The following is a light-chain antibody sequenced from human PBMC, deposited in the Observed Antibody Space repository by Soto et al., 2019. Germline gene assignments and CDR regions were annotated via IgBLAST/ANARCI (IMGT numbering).Light chain of an antibody. V-gene: IGKV1-17*03. Sequence: DIQMTQSPSAMSASVGDRVTITCRASQGISNYLAWFQLRPGKDPKRLINAGSSLQCGVPSRFSGSESGTEFTLTISSLQPEDFATYYCLQHNCYQYTFGQETNLQI. CDR1: QGISNY. CDR3: LQHNCYQYT. J-gene: IGKJ2*01. CDR2: AGS.